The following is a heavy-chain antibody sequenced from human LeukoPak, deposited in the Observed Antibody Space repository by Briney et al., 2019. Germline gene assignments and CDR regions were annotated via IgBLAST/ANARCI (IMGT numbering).Heavy chain of an antibody. Sequence: PGGSLRLSCAASGFTVSSNYMSWVRQAPGKGLEWVAVISYDGSNKYYADSVKGRFTISRDNSKNTLYLQMNSLRAEDTAVYYCAKDLRSSSGDLDYWGQGTLVTVSS. J-gene: IGHJ4*02. D-gene: IGHD6-19*01. CDR2: ISYDGSNK. V-gene: IGHV3-30*18. CDR3: AKDLRSSSGDLDY. CDR1: GFTVSSNY.